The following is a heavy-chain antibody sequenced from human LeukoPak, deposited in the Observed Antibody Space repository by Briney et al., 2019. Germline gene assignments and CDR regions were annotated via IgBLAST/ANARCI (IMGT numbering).Heavy chain of an antibody. V-gene: IGHV3-7*01. Sequence: PGGSLRLSCAASGFTFSSYAMHWVRQAPGKGLEWVANIKQDGSEKYYVDSVKGRFTISRDNAKNSLYLQMNSLRAEDTAVYYCARSYDFWSGYSDYYYYMDVWGKGTTVTVSS. CDR3: ARSYDFWSGYSDYYYYMDV. CDR2: IKQDGSEK. D-gene: IGHD3-3*01. CDR1: GFTFSSYA. J-gene: IGHJ6*03.